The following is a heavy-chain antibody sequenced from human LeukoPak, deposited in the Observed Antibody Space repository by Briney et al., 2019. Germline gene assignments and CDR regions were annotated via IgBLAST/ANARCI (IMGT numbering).Heavy chain of an antibody. D-gene: IGHD2-2*01. J-gene: IGHJ4*02. CDR3: AREQIVPAAMGPLDY. CDR1: GYTFTGYY. V-gene: IGHV1-2*02. CDR2: INPNSGGT. Sequence: GASVKVSCKASGYTFTGYYMHWVRQAPGQGLEWMGWINPNSGGTNYAQKFQGRVTMTRDTSISTAYMELSRLRSDDTAVYYCAREQIVPAAMGPLDYWGQGTLVTVSS.